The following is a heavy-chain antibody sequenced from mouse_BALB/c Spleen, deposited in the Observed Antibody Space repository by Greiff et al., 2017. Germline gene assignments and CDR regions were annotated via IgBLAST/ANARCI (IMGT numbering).Heavy chain of an antibody. Sequence: EVKLMESGPSLVKPSQTLSLTCSVTGDSITSGYWNWIRKCPGNKLEYIGYISYSGSTYYNPSLKCRISITRNTSKNQYYLQLNSVTTDDTAKYSCARWTARATTFSWFAYWGQGTLVTVSA. V-gene: IGHV3-8*02. CDR2: ISYSGST. CDR1: GDSITSGY. CDR3: ARWTARATTFSWFAY. D-gene: IGHD3-3*01. J-gene: IGHJ3*01.